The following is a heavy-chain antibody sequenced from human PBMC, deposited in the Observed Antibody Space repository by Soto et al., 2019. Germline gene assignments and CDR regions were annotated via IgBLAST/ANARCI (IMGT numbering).Heavy chain of an antibody. CDR3: ARTLIQLRHDAFDI. Sequence: QVQLQESGPGLVKPSETLSLTCTVSGGSISSYYWSWIRQPPGKGLEWIGYIYYSGSTNYNPSLKSRVTIPVDTAKNQFSLKLSSVTAADTAVYYCARTLIQLRHDAFDIWGQGTMVTVSS. J-gene: IGHJ3*02. V-gene: IGHV4-59*08. CDR1: GGSISSYY. D-gene: IGHD1-7*01. CDR2: IYYSGST.